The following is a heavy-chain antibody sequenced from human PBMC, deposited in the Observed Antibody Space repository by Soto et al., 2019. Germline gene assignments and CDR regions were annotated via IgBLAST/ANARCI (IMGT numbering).Heavy chain of an antibody. CDR2: INGDGTDT. V-gene: IGHV3-74*03. Sequence: EVQLVESGGGLVQPGGSLRLSCAASGFTFSMYWMHWVRQAPGQGLLWVSRINGDGTDTTYADSVKGRFTISRDNAKNTVYLQMNGLRAEDTAVYYCAREVGRGSGSYYFDYWGQETLVTVSS. J-gene: IGHJ4*02. CDR1: GFTFSMYW. D-gene: IGHD3-16*01. CDR3: AREVGRGSGSYYFDY.